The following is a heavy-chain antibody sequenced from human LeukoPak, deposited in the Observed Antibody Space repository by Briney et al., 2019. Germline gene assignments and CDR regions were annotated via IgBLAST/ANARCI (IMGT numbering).Heavy chain of an antibody. J-gene: IGHJ6*02. Sequence: SETLSLTCAVYGGSFSGYYWSWIRQPPGKGLEWIGEINHSGSTNYNPSPKSRVTISVDTSKNQFSLKLSSVTAADTAVYYCARTYGSGSYPYYYYGMDVWGQGTTVTVSS. CDR1: GGSFSGYY. V-gene: IGHV4-34*01. CDR2: INHSGST. D-gene: IGHD3-10*01. CDR3: ARTYGSGSYPYYYYGMDV.